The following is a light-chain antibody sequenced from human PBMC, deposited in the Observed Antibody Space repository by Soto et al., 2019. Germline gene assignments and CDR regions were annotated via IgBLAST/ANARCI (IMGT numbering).Light chain of an antibody. CDR1: SSNIGTNT. Sequence: QSVLTQAPSASGAPGQRVTLSCSGRSSNIGTNTVNWYQQLPGTPPKFLIYDNYRRPSGVPDRFSGSQSGTSASLAISGLQSEDEADYYCAAWDDSLNRTVFGGGTKVTVL. CDR2: DNY. CDR3: AAWDDSLNRTV. V-gene: IGLV1-44*01. J-gene: IGLJ2*01.